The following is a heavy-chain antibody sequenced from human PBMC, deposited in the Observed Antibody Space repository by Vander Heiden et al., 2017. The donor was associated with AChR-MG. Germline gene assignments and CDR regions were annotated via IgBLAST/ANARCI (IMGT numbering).Heavy chain of an antibody. CDR3: AIGARPFDY. CDR2: INYSGST. V-gene: IGHV4-34*01. Sequence: QVHLQQWGAGLLKPSETLSPTCDVYGGSFSGCDWSWIRQPPGKGLEWIGEINYSGSTNYNPSLKSRVTISVDTSKNQFSLKLSSVTAADTAVDDCAIGARPFDYWSKGTLVTVSS. CDR1: GGSFSGCD. D-gene: IGHD3-10*01. J-gene: IGHJ4*02.